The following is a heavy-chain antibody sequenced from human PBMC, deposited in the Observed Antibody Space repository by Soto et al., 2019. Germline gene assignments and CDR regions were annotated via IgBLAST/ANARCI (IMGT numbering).Heavy chain of an antibody. CDR2: ISGSGGST. J-gene: IGHJ4*02. D-gene: IGHD6-19*01. V-gene: IGHV3-23*01. CDR1: GFTFSSYA. CDR3: AREAYSSGHHFDY. Sequence: VGSLRLSCAASGFTFSSYAMSWVRHSPGKGLEWVSAISGSGGSTYYADSVKGRFTISRDNSKNTLYLQMNSLRAEDTAVYYCAREAYSSGHHFDYWGQVTLVTVTS.